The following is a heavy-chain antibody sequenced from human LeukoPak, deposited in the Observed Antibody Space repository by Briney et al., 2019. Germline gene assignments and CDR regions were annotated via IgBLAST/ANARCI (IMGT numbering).Heavy chain of an antibody. Sequence: GGSLRLSCAASGFTFSAYWMSWVRQAPGKGLEWVANIQQDGSGKYYVNSVKGRFTISRDNAKNSLYLQMNSLRAEDTAMYYCARDRVVMTARDAFDIWGQGTMVTVSS. J-gene: IGHJ3*02. V-gene: IGHV3-7*03. CDR2: IQQDGSGK. CDR1: GFTFSAYW. CDR3: ARDRVVMTARDAFDI. D-gene: IGHD2-21*02.